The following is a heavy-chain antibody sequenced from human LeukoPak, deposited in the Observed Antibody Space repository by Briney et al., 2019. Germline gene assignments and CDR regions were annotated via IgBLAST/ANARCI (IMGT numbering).Heavy chain of an antibody. V-gene: IGHV1-69*06. CDR1: GGTFRSYA. Sequence: GASVKVSCKASGGTFRSYAISWVRQAPGQGLEWMGGIIPIYGTANYAQKFQDRVTTTADKSTSTAYMELSSLRSDDTAVYYCARLLWFGESGFDAFDMWGQGTMVTVSS. D-gene: IGHD3-10*01. CDR2: IIPIYGTA. J-gene: IGHJ3*02. CDR3: ARLLWFGESGFDAFDM.